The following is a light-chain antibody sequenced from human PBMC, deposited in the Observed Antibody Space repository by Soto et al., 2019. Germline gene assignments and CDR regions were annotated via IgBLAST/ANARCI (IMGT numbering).Light chain of an antibody. CDR2: EVT. J-gene: IGLJ2*01. CDR1: SRDIGSFNY. V-gene: IGLV2-14*01. Sequence: QSALTQPASVSGSPGQSITISCTGTSRDIGSFNYVSWFQHHPGKAPELMIYEVTNRPSGVSSRFSGSKTGNTASLIISGLQAEDEDDYYCGSYTTSSTVVFGGGTKLTVL. CDR3: GSYTTSSTVV.